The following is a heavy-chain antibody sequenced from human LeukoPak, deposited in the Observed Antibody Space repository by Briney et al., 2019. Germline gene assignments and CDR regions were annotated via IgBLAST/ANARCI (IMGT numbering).Heavy chain of an antibody. CDR2: ISSSSSYI. CDR1: GFTFSSYS. V-gene: IGHV3-21*01. J-gene: IGHJ4*02. D-gene: IGHD6-13*01. CDR3: AGDREIAAAGNFDY. Sequence: PGGSLRLSCAASGFTFSSYSMNWVRQAPGKGLEWVSSISSSSSYIYYADSVKGRFTISRDNAKNSLYLQMNSLRAEDTAVYYCAGDREIAAAGNFDYWGQGTLVTVSS.